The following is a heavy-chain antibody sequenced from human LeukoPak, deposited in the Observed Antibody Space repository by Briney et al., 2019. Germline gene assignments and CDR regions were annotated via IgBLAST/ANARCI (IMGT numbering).Heavy chain of an antibody. CDR1: GGSISSYY. J-gene: IGHJ3*02. D-gene: IGHD5-24*01. Sequence: SETLSLTCTVSGGSISSYYWNWIRQPPGKGLEWIGYIYYSGSTNYNPSIKSRVTISVDTSKNQFSLKLSSVTAADTAVHYCAGRLWRRDGYNLSAFDIWGQGTMSPSLQ. CDR2: IYYSGST. CDR3: AGRLWRRDGYNLSAFDI. V-gene: IGHV4-59*01.